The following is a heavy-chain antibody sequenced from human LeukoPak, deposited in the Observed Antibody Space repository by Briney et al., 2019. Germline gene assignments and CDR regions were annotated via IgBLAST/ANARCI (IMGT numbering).Heavy chain of an antibody. CDR2: ISSSSTI. Sequence: GGSLRLSCAASGFTFSSYSMNWVRQAPGKGLEWVSYISSSSTIYYADSVKGRFTISRDNAKNSLYLQMNSLRAEDTAVYYCARDSPGYCSGGSCYGPFDYWGQGTLVTVSS. CDR1: GFTFSSYS. D-gene: IGHD2-15*01. V-gene: IGHV3-48*01. CDR3: ARDSPGYCSGGSCYGPFDY. J-gene: IGHJ4*02.